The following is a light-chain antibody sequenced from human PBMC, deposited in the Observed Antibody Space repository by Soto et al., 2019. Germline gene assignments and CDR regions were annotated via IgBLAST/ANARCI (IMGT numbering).Light chain of an antibody. Sequence: EVVLTQSPGTVSLSPGERATLSCRASQSVTSNYLAWYQQKPGQAPRLLIYAASSRGTGIPDRFSGSWSGTDFTLSISRLEPEDFAVYYCQQYGSSITWTFGQGTKVEIK. CDR2: AAS. CDR1: QSVTSNY. CDR3: QQYGSSITWT. V-gene: IGKV3-20*01. J-gene: IGKJ1*01.